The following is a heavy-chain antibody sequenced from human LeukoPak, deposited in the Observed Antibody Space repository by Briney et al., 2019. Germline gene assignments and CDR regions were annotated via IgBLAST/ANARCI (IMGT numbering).Heavy chain of an antibody. D-gene: IGHD2-21*02. CDR3: ARFRTWGDKAFDY. V-gene: IGHV3-66*01. Sequence: GGSLRLSCAASGFTFSDYYMSWVRQAPGKGLEWVSLIYSGGTTYYADSVKGRFTISRDNSKNTLYLQMNSLRAGDTAVYYCARFRTWGDKAFDYWGQGTLVTVSS. CDR1: GFTFSDYY. CDR2: IYSGGTT. J-gene: IGHJ4*02.